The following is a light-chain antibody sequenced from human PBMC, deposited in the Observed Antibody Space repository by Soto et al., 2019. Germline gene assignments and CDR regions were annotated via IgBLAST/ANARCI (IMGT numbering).Light chain of an antibody. V-gene: IGKV3-15*01. Sequence: EIVMTQSPATLSLSPGERATLSCRASQTIDNTLAWYQQKPGQAPRLLIYDASTRATGVPARFSGSGSGTDFTLTISRLQSEDFAVYYCQHYNNWPYTFGQGTKVEIK. CDR2: DAS. CDR3: QHYNNWPYT. CDR1: QTIDNT. J-gene: IGKJ2*01.